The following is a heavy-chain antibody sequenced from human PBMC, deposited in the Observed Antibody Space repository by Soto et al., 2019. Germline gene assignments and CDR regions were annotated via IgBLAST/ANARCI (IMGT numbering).Heavy chain of an antibody. CDR3: ASEGGDDDDYYGRSDTYNPDAMDV. CDR2: IITLCGTA. D-gene: IGHD3-22*01. J-gene: IGHJ3*01. Sequence: QVQLVQSGAEVKKPGSSVKVSCKASGCTFSSYAISWVRQAPGQGLEWMGGIITLCGTANYAQEFQGRVTITADEYARTAITELSSLRSEDMAVYYRASEGGDDDDYYGRSDTYNPDAMDVWGQGTMVTVSS. V-gene: IGHV1-69*01. CDR1: GCTFSSYA.